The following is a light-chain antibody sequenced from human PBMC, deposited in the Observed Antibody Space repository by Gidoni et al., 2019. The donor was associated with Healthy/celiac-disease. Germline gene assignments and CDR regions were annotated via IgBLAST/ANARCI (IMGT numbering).Light chain of an antibody. CDR2: AAS. V-gene: IGKV1-9*01. CDR3: QQLNSYPRT. CDR1: QGSSSY. J-gene: IGKJ1*01. Sequence: IQLTQPPSSLAASVGDRVTITCRASQGSSSYLAWYQQKPAKAPKLLIYAASTLQSGVPPRFSGSGAGTDFTLTISSLQPEDFTTYYCQQLNSYPRTFGQGTKVEIK.